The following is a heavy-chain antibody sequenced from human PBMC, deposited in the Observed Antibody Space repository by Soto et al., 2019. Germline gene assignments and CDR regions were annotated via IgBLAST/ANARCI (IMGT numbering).Heavy chain of an antibody. D-gene: IGHD3-9*01. Sequence: EVQLVESGGGLVQPGGSVRLSCAASGFTFSSYEMNWVRQAPGKGLEWVSYISSSGSTIYYADSVKGRFTISRDNAKNSLYLQMNSLRAEDTAVYYCARQRYFDRGGLDYWGQGTLVTVSS. CDR1: GFTFSSYE. CDR3: ARQRYFDRGGLDY. J-gene: IGHJ4*02. CDR2: ISSSGSTI. V-gene: IGHV3-48*03.